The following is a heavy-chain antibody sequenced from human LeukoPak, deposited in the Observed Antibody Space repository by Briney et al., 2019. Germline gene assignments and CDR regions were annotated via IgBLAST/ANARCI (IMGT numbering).Heavy chain of an antibody. V-gene: IGHV3-23*01. Sequence: GGSLRLSCAASGFTFSSSAMSWVRQAPGMGLEWVSAISNNGGYTYYADSVQGRFTISRDNSKSTLCLQMNSLRAEDTAVYYCARGSLVVVAATTEVFDYWGQGTLVTVSS. CDR1: GFTFSSSA. J-gene: IGHJ4*02. D-gene: IGHD2-15*01. CDR2: ISNNGGYT. CDR3: ARGSLVVVAATTEVFDY.